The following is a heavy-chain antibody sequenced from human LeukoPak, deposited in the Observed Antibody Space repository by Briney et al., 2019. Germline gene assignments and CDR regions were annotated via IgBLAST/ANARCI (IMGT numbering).Heavy chain of an antibody. J-gene: IGHJ6*03. D-gene: IGHD1-7*01. CDR3: ARDRTGTTSYYYMDV. Sequence: ASVKVSCKASGYTFTSYDINWVRQATGQGLEWMGWMNPNSGNTGYAQKFQGRVTMSRNTSISTAYMELSSLRSEDTAVYYCARDRTGTTSYYYMDVWGKGTTVTVSS. CDR1: GYTFTSYD. V-gene: IGHV1-8*01. CDR2: MNPNSGNT.